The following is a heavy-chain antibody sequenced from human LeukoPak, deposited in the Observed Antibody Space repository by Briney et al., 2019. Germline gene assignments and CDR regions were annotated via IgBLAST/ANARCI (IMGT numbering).Heavy chain of an antibody. CDR1: GDSVSSNSVT. Sequence: SQTLSLTCAISGDSVSSNSVTWNWIRQSPSRGLEWLGRIYYRSKWKKDYAVSVGSRITINPDTSKNQFSLQLSSVTPEDTAVYYCARDWSGNVAIDYWGQGTLVTVSS. D-gene: IGHD3-10*01. V-gene: IGHV6-1*01. J-gene: IGHJ4*02. CDR2: IYYRSKWKK. CDR3: ARDWSGNVAIDY.